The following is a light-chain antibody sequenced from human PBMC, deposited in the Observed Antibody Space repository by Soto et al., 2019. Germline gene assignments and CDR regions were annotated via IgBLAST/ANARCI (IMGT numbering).Light chain of an antibody. J-gene: IGKJ4*01. Sequence: EIVMTQSPATLSVSPGQRASLSCRASQSVSTTVAWYHQKPGQAPRLLIYLASSRATGIPARFSGSGSRTDFTLTISSLEPEDFAVYYCHQHSNWPLTFGGGTKVDIK. CDR3: HQHSNWPLT. V-gene: IGKV3D-15*01. CDR2: LAS. CDR1: QSVSTT.